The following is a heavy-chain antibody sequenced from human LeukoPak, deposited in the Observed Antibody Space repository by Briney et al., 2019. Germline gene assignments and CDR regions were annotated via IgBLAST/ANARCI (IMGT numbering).Heavy chain of an antibody. J-gene: IGHJ4*02. CDR1: GLSINSGDY. CDR2: VYETGSP. CDR3: ARVGSSGWADPFDF. Sequence: SETLSLTCSVSGLSINSGDYWAWIRQSPGKGLEWIGNVYETGSPYYNPSFKSRVTISIEASGNQFSLRLSSVIAADTAVYYCARVGSSGWADPFDFWGQGILVTVSS. V-gene: IGHV4-38-2*02. D-gene: IGHD6-19*01.